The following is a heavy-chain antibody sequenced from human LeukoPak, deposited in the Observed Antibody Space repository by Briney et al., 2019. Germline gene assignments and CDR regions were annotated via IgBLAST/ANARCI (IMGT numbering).Heavy chain of an antibody. V-gene: IGHV1-3*01. D-gene: IGHD3-10*01. CDR3: ARDWAVLLWFGESSDY. CDR1: GYTFTSYA. J-gene: IGHJ4*02. CDR2: INAGNGNT. Sequence: ASVKVSCKASGYTFTSYAMHWVRQAPGQRLEWMGWINAGNGNTKYSQKFQGRVTMTTDTSTNTAYMELRSLRSDDTAVYHCARDWAVLLWFGESSDYWGQGTPVTVSS.